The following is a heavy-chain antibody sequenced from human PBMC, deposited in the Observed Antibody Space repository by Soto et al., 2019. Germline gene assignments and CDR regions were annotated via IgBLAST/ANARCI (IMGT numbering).Heavy chain of an antibody. CDR2: IYDGGTT. J-gene: IGHJ4*02. V-gene: IGHV4-30-4*01. D-gene: IGHD7-27*01. Sequence: SETLSLTCTVSGGSISSAAYCCSWIRQSPDKGLEWIGHIYDGGTTYSSPSLKGRVTISADTSETQFSLKLSSVSAADTAVYYCARGPSGDKIDYWGQGIQVTV. CDR3: ARGPSGDKIDY. CDR1: GGSISSAAYC.